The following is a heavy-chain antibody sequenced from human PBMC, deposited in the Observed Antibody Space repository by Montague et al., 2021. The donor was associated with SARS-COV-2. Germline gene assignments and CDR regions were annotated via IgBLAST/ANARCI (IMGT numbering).Heavy chain of an antibody. CDR2: ISYSATS. V-gene: IGHV4-39*01. D-gene: IGHD3-16*02. CDR1: GASRSTKNYD. J-gene: IGHJ4*02. Sequence: SETLSLTCTFSGASRSTKNYDWGWIRQPPGKGLEWIGSISYSATSYSNPSLKSRVTMSVDTSRNQLSLNLSSVTVADTAVYYCARLGITLGGVIVIRYYFDFWGQGTLVTVSS. CDR3: ARLGITLGGVIVIRYYFDF.